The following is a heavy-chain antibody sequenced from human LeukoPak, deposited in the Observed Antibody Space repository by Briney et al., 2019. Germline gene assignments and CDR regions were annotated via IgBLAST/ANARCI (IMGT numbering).Heavy chain of an antibody. CDR1: GYTFTSYA. Sequence: ASVKVSCKAPGYTFTSYAMHWVRQAPGQRLEWMGWINAGNGNTKYSQKFQGRVTITRDTSASTAYMELSSLRSEDTAVYYCTRLGTYDFWSGYYTEYYYYYGMDVRGQGTTVTVSS. D-gene: IGHD3-3*01. J-gene: IGHJ6*02. CDR2: INAGNGNT. V-gene: IGHV1-3*01. CDR3: TRLGTYDFWSGYYTEYYYYYGMDV.